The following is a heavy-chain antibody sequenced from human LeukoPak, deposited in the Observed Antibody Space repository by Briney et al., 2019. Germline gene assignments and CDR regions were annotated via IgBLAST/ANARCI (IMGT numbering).Heavy chain of an antibody. J-gene: IGHJ6*03. D-gene: IGHD3-10*01. CDR1: GFTSSDYY. CDR2: ISSSGSTI. CDR3: ARERRGYYGSGSYEAYYYYYMDV. V-gene: IGHV3-11*04. Sequence: GGSLRLSCAASGFTSSDYYMSWIRQAPGKGLEWVSYISSSGSTIYYADSVKGRFTISRDNAKNSLYLQMNSLRAEDTAVYYCARERRGYYGSGSYEAYYYYYMDVWGKGTTVTISS.